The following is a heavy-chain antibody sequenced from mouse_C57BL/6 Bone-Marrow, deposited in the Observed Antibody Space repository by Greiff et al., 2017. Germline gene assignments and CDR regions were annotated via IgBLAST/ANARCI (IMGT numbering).Heavy chain of an antibody. J-gene: IGHJ2*01. D-gene: IGHD2-1*01. Sequence: EVQLQQSGAELVRPGASVKLSCTASGFNIKDDYMHWVKQRPEQGLEWIGWIDPENGDTEYASKFQGKATITADTSSITAYLQLSSLTSEDTAVYYCTTLPKNYWGQGTTLTVSS. CDR2: IDPENGDT. CDR3: TTLPKNY. V-gene: IGHV14-4*01. CDR1: GFNIKDDY.